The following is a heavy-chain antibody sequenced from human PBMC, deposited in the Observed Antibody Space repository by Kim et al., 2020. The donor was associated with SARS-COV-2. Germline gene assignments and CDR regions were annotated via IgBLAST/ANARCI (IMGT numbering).Heavy chain of an antibody. J-gene: IGHJ3*02. D-gene: IGHD3-22*01. V-gene: IGHV4-31*03. CDR2: IYYSGST. CDR1: GGSISSGGYY. CDR3: ARAPITMIVVVQAFDI. Sequence: SETLSLTCTVSGGSISSGGYYRSWIRQHPGKGLEWIGYIYYSGSTYYNPSLKSRVTISVDTSKNQFSLKLSSVTAADTAVYYCARAPITMIVVVQAFDIWGQGTMVTVSS.